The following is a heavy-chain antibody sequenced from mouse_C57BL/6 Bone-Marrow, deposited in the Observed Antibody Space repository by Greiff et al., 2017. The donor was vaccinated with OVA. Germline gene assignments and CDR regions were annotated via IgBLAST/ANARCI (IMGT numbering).Heavy chain of an antibody. Sequence: QVTLKVSGPGILQPSQTLSLTCSFSGFSLSTFGMGVGWLRQPSGKGLEWLAHIWWDYDTYYNPALKRRLTFSKDTSKKQVLHKIANVDTADTATYYCARIHYYGSPAWFAYWGQGTLVTVSA. CDR1: GFSLSTFGMG. CDR3: ARIHYYGSPAWFAY. V-gene: IGHV8-8*01. D-gene: IGHD1-1*01. J-gene: IGHJ3*01. CDR2: IWWDYDT.